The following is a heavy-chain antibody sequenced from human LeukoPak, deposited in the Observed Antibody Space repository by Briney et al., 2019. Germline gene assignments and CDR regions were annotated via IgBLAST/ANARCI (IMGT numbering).Heavy chain of an antibody. CDR2: TYYRSKWYN. Sequence: SQTLSRTCAISGDSVSSNSAAWNWIRQSPSRGLEWLGRTYYRSKWYNDYAVSVKSRITINPDTSKNQFSLQLNSVTPEDTAVYYCARDQPETYYYDSSGYYYVNWFDPWGQGTLVTVSS. J-gene: IGHJ5*02. CDR3: ARDQPETYYYDSSGYYYVNWFDP. CDR1: GDSVSSNSAA. V-gene: IGHV6-1*01. D-gene: IGHD3-22*01.